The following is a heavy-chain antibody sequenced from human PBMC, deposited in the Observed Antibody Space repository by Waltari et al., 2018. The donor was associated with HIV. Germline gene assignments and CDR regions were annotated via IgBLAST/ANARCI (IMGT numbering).Heavy chain of an antibody. CDR2: INPNSGDT. V-gene: IGHV1-2*02. CDR1: EYLFLGYY. J-gene: IGHJ2*01. CDR3: ARDRGWGEPNWYFDL. Sequence: QVQLVQSGAEVKKPGASVKVSCKASEYLFLGYYIHWVRQAPGQGPEWVGWINPNSGDTNYARRFQGRVTMTRDTSITTAYMELRRLTSDDTAVYYCARDRGWGEPNWYFDLWGRGTLVTVSS. D-gene: IGHD3-16*01.